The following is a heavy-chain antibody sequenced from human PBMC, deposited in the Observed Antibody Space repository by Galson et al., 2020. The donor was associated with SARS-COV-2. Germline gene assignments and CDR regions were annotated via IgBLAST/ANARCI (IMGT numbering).Heavy chain of an antibody. V-gene: IGHV1-2*02. CDR3: ARLRYYDVLTGYIVVD. Sequence: ASVQVSCKASGYTFTDYYINWVRQAPGQELEWMGWINPKSGGTNYAQKFEGRVTMTRDKSITTAYMELSRLRADDTAVYYCARLRYYDVLTGYIVVDWGQGTMVTVSS. J-gene: IGHJ1*01. CDR1: GYTFTDYY. CDR2: INPKSGGT. D-gene: IGHD3-9*01.